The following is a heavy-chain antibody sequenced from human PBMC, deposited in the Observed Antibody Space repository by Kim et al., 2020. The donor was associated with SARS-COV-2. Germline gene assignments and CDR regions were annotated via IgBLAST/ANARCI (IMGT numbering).Heavy chain of an antibody. CDR1: GFTFSSYA. CDR2: ISGSGGST. V-gene: IGHV3-23*01. J-gene: IGHJ4*02. D-gene: IGHD5-12*01. CDR3: AKGPTIVLDKFDY. Sequence: GGSLRLSCAASGFTFSSYAMSWVRQAPGKGLELVSAISGSGGSTYYADSVKGRFTISRDNSKNTLYLQMNSLRAEDTAVYYCAKGPTIVLDKFDYWGQGTLVTVSS.